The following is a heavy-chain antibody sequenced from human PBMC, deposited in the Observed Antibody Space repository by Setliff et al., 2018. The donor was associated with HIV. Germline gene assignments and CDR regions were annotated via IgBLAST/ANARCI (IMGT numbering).Heavy chain of an antibody. Sequence: SGPTLVNPTETLTLTCNFSGFSLNSAGMAVGWIRQPPGRALEWLALIYWHGHTRRTPSLKPRLSIVADTSNKRVVLKLTDMAPVDTATYFCAHSVYLDSSALREFDVWGQGIPVTVSS. D-gene: IGHD6-19*01. V-gene: IGHV2-5*01. CDR2: IYWHGHT. CDR1: GFSLNSAGMA. J-gene: IGHJ4*02. CDR3: AHSVYLDSSALREFDV.